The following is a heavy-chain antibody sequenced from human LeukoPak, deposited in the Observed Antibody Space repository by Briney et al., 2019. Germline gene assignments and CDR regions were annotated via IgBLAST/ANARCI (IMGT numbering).Heavy chain of an antibody. V-gene: IGHV4-59*01. Sequence: SETLSLACSVSGDSFSDYFWTWIRPPPGGRLEWIGHIYFRGTTKYNPSLNNRVTISVDTSKNQVYLTLTSVTAADTAVYYCARAMRWTSGPVELGWFDLWGQGTLVTVSS. CDR3: ARAMRWTSGPVELGWFDL. J-gene: IGHJ5*02. CDR2: IYFRGTT. D-gene: IGHD1-7*01. CDR1: GDSFSDYF.